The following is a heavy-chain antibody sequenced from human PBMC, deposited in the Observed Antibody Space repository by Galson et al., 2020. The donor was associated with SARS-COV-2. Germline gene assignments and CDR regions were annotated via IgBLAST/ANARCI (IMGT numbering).Heavy chain of an antibody. V-gene: IGHV4-31*03. D-gene: IGHD6-19*01. J-gene: IGHJ5*02. Sequence: SQTLSLTCTVSGGSISSGAYYWSWIRQYPGKGLEWIGYIYYNGNTYYNPSLRGRVTVLVDTSMNQFSLKLLSVTASDTAVYYCAKEASGYSSGWYYWFDPWGQGTLVTVSS. CDR2: IYYNGNT. CDR1: GGSISSGAYY. CDR3: AKEASGYSSGWYYWFDP.